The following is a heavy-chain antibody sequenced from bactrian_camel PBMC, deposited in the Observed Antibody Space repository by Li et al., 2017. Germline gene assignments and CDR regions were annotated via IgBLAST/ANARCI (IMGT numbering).Heavy chain of an antibody. D-gene: IGHD1*01. V-gene: IGHV3S66*01. J-gene: IGHJ4*01. CDR2: FHTGAGEA. CDR1: GKGPNGYC. CDR3: AADLGYHCRPPVLLTFKGGEQGII. Sequence: VQLVESGGGSVQAGGSLRLSCEASGKGPNGYCAGWFRQAAGREREGVASFHTGAGEATYIDSVKGRYTISRENGKRIVYLQMNDLRIEDTAVYYCAADLGYHCRPPVLLTFKGGEQGIIWGQGTQVTVS.